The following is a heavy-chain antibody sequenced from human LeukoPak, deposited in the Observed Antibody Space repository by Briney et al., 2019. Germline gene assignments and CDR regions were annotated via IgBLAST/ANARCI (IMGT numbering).Heavy chain of an antibody. CDR1: GFTFTSYG. CDR3: AREPPPMIVVWGFDY. J-gene: IGHJ4*02. Sequence: PGGSLRLSCAASGFTFTSYGMHWVRQAPGKGLEWVAVIWYDGSNKNYADSVKGRFTISRDNSRNTLYLQMNSLRAEDTAVYYCAREPPPMIVVWGFDYWGQGTLVTVSS. V-gene: IGHV3-33*01. D-gene: IGHD3-22*01. CDR2: IWYDGSNK.